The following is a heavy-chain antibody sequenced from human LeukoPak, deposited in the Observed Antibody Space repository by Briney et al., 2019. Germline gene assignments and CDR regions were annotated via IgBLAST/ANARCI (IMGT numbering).Heavy chain of an antibody. CDR2: ISAYNGNT. CDR1: GYTFTSYG. CDR3: ARDLPHYYYDNSGLHVFDV. J-gene: IGHJ3*01. V-gene: IGHV1-18*01. D-gene: IGHD3-22*01. Sequence: ASVKVSCKSLGYTFTSYGITWVRQAPGQGLEWMGWISAYNGNTNYAQKVQGRVTMTTDTSTSTAYMELRSLRSDDTAVYYCARDLPHYYYDNSGLHVFDVWGQGTMVTVSS.